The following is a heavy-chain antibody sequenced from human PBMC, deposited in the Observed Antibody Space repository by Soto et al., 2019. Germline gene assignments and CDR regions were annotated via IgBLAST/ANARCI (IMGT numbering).Heavy chain of an antibody. Sequence: QVQLVESGGGVVQPGRSLRLSCAASGFTFSSYGMHWVRQAPGKGLEWVAVIWYDGSNKYYADSVKGRFTISRDNSKNTLYLQMNSLRAEDTAVYYCARVYGETYLEHWNFDLWGRGTLVTVSS. J-gene: IGHJ2*01. CDR3: ARVYGETYLEHWNFDL. CDR2: IWYDGSNK. V-gene: IGHV3-33*01. D-gene: IGHD4-17*01. CDR1: GFTFSSYG.